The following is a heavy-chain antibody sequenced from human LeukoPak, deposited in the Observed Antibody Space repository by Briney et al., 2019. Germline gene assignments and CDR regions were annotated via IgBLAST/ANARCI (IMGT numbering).Heavy chain of an antibody. Sequence: GGSLRLSCAAAGFTVSSNYMSWVRQAPGKGLEWVSVIYSGGSTYYADSVKGRFTISRDNAKNSLYLQMNSLRAEDTAVYYCARGEYYYGSGSYYTDAFDIWGQGTMVTVSS. CDR3: ARGEYYYGSGSYYTDAFDI. CDR1: GFTVSSNY. J-gene: IGHJ3*02. D-gene: IGHD3-10*01. CDR2: IYSGGST. V-gene: IGHV3-66*01.